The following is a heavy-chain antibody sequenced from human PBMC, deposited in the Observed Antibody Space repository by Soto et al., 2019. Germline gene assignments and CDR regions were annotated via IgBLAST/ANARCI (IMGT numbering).Heavy chain of an antibody. D-gene: IGHD2-15*01. CDR3: ARGEQVVVVLKYYYYYMDV. Sequence: ASVKVSCKASGYTFTSYAMHWVRQAPGQRLEWMGWINAGNGNTKYSQKFQGRVTITRDTSASTAYMELSSLRSEDTAVYYCARGEQVVVVLKYYYYYMDVWGKGTTVTVSS. CDR1: GYTFTSYA. CDR2: INAGNGNT. J-gene: IGHJ6*03. V-gene: IGHV1-3*01.